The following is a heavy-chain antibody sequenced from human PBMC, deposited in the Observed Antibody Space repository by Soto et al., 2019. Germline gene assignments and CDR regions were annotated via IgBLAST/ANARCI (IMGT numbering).Heavy chain of an antibody. CDR3: VTLSSSSRAGHFDY. Sequence: GRSLRLSCSASGFTFSSYAMHWARHAPGKGLEYVSAISSNGGSTYYADSVKGRFTISRDNSKNTLYLQMSSLRAEDTAVYYCVTLSSSSRAGHFDYWGQGTLVTVSS. CDR1: GFTFSSYA. J-gene: IGHJ4*02. V-gene: IGHV3-64D*06. D-gene: IGHD6-6*01. CDR2: ISSNGGST.